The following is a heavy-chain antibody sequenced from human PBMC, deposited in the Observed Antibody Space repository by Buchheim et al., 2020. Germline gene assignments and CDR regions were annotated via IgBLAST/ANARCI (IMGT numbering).Heavy chain of an antibody. CDR1: GGSIISGSYY. Sequence: HVQLQESGPGLVKPSQTLSLTCTVSGGSIISGSYYWSWIRQPAGEGLEWIGRIYTSGSTTYHPPLKSRVTISLDTSKNQFSLKLSSVTAADTAVYYCAVVDCSGGRCYWAYWGQGNL. V-gene: IGHV4-61*02. CDR2: IYTSGST. D-gene: IGHD2-15*01. CDR3: AVVDCSGGRCYWAY. J-gene: IGHJ4*02.